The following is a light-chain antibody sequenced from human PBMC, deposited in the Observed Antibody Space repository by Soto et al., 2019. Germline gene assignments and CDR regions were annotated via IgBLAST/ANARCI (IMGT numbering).Light chain of an antibody. J-gene: IGKJ4*01. Sequence: DIQMTQSPSSLSASVGDRVTITCRASQDISNHLAWFQEKPGKAPKSLIYDASSLQSGVPSNFSGSAAGTHYTLIISSLQPEDCATYYCQQYHNYPVTFGGGTKVEIK. V-gene: IGKV1-16*02. CDR3: QQYHNYPVT. CDR1: QDISNH. CDR2: DAS.